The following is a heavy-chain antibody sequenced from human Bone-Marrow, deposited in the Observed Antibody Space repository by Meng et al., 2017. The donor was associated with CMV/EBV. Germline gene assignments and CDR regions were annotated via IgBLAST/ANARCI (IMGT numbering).Heavy chain of an antibody. CDR1: GYTFTSYG. Sequence: SVKVSCKASGYTFTSYGISWVRQAPGQGLEWMGGIIPIFGTANYAQKFQGRVTITTDESTSTAYMELSSLRSEDTAVYYCARDAVDYYDSSGYYMSYWGQGTLVTVSS. CDR3: ARDAVDYYDSSGYYMSY. V-gene: IGHV1-69*05. J-gene: IGHJ4*02. CDR2: IIPIFGTA. D-gene: IGHD3-22*01.